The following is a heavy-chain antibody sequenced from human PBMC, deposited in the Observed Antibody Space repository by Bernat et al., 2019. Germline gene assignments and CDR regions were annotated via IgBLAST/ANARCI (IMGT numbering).Heavy chain of an antibody. CDR2: IYYSGST. J-gene: IGHJ4*02. D-gene: IGHD1-26*01. CDR3: EWRPLVGGEKRGGFYFDY. V-gene: IGHV4-59*08. CDR1: GGSISSYY. Sequence: QVQLQESGPGLVKPSETLSLTFTVSGGSISSYYWSWIRQPPGKGLEWIGYIYYSGSTNYNPSLKSRVTRSVDTCKNQFSLKLSSVTVADTDMDDCEWRPLVGGEKRGGFYFDYWGQGTLVTVSS.